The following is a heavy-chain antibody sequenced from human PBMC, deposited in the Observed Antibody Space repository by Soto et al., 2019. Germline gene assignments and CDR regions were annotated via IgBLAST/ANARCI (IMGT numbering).Heavy chain of an antibody. CDR3: ARDKLLWFGEPPEYYYYGMDV. J-gene: IGHJ6*02. D-gene: IGHD3-10*01. Sequence: PGGSLRLSCAASGFTFSSYGMHWVRQAPGKGLEWVAVIWYDGSNKYYADSVKGRFTISRDNSKNTLYLQMNSLRAEDTAVYYCARDKLLWFGEPPEYYYYGMDVWGQGTTVTVSS. CDR2: IWYDGSNK. V-gene: IGHV3-33*01. CDR1: GFTFSSYG.